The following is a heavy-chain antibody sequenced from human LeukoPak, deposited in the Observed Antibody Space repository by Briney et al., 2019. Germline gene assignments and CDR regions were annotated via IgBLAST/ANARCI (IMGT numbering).Heavy chain of an antibody. D-gene: IGHD3-10*01. CDR2: IYSGGST. J-gene: IGHJ4*02. CDR1: GFTVSSNY. CDR3: ARDRITMVRGVICY. V-gene: IGHV3-53*01. Sequence: PGGSLRLSCAASGFTVSSNYMSWVRQAPGKGLEWVSVIYSGGSTYYADSVKGRFTISRDNSKNTLYLQMNSLRAEDTAVYYCARDRITMVRGVICYWGQGTLVTVSS.